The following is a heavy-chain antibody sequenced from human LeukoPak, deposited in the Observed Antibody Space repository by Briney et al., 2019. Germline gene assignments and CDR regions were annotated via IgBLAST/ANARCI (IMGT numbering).Heavy chain of an antibody. CDR3: AKEEWPYYYGSGSLNFQHDY. V-gene: IGHV3-23*01. CDR2: LSGSGVST. D-gene: IGHD3-10*01. CDR1: GFTFSSYA. J-gene: IGHJ4*02. Sequence: GGSLRLSCAGSGFTFSSYAMSWVRQAPGKGLEWVSALSGSGVSTYYADSVKGRFTISRDNFKNTLFLQMNSLRAEDKRVYYFAKEEWPYYYGSGSLNFQHDYRGQGTLVTVSS.